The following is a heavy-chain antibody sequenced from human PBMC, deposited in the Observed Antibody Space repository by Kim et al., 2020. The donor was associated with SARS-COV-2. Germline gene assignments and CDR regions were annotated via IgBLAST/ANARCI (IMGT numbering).Heavy chain of an antibody. CDR2: ISGDGGST. V-gene: IGHV3-43*02. D-gene: IGHD6-19*01. CDR3: AKERFIAVAGINWFDP. CDR1: GFTFDDYA. Sequence: GGSLRLSCAASGFTFDDYAMHWVRQAPGKGLEWVSLISGDGGSTYYADSVKGRFTISRDNSKNSLYLQMNSLRTEDTALYYCAKERFIAVAGINWFDPWGQGTLVTVSS. J-gene: IGHJ5*02.